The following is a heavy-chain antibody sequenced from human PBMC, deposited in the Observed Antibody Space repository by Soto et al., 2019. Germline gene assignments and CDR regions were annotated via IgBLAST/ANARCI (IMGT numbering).Heavy chain of an antibody. CDR2: ISGSGGST. Sequence: GESLKISCAASGFTFSSYVMSWVRQAPGKGLEWVSAISGSGGSTYYADSVKGRFTISRDNSKNTLYLQMNSLRAEDTAVYYCAKDRRCSGGSCYFDAFDIWGQGTMVTVSS. J-gene: IGHJ3*02. CDR1: GFTFSSYV. D-gene: IGHD2-15*01. V-gene: IGHV3-23*01. CDR3: AKDRRCSGGSCYFDAFDI.